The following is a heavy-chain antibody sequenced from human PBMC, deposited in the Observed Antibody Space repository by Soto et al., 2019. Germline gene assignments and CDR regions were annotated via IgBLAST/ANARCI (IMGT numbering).Heavy chain of an antibody. Sequence: QSQTLSLTCAISGDSVSSNSAAWNWIRQSPSRGLEWLGRTYYRSKWYNDYAVSVKSRITINPDTSKNQFSLQLNSVTPEDTAVYYCARDGGYSYGPNFDYWGQGTLVTVSS. CDR1: GDSVSSNSAA. CDR3: ARDGGYSYGPNFDY. V-gene: IGHV6-1*01. D-gene: IGHD5-18*01. J-gene: IGHJ4*02. CDR2: TYYRSKWYN.